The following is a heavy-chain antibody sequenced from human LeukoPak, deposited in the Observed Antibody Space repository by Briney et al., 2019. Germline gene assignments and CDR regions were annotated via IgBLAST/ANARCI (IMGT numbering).Heavy chain of an antibody. V-gene: IGHV4-34*01. Sequence: PSETLSLTCAVYGGSFSDYYWTWIRQPPGKGLEWIGEINHSGSTNYNPSLKSRVTISVDTSKNQFSLKLSSVTAADTAVYYCARGDTMIVVPQQNDAFDIWGQGTMVTVSS. J-gene: IGHJ3*02. CDR2: INHSGST. CDR1: GGSFSDYY. CDR3: ARGDTMIVVPQQNDAFDI. D-gene: IGHD3-22*01.